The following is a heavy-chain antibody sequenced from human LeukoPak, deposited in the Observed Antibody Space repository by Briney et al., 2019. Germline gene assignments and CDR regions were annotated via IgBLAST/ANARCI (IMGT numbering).Heavy chain of an antibody. J-gene: IGHJ4*02. V-gene: IGHV4-38-2*02. Sequence: PSETLSLTCTVSDSSIKSTYYRAPFRQPPGKGLEWIATVFRLQTVRTFNNPSLGSRVTMSLDPSHNQFSLNLTSVTAADSALYFCARVLHVPYLIDSWGQGTLVTVSS. CDR2: VFRLQTVRT. CDR1: DSSIKSTYY. D-gene: IGHD3-10*02. CDR3: ARVLHVPYLIDS.